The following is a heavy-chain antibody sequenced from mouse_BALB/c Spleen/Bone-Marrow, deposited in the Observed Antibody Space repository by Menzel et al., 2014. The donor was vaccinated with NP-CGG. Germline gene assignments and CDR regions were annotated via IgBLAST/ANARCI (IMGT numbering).Heavy chain of an antibody. CDR2: IDPANGNT. V-gene: IGHV14-3*02. J-gene: IGHJ2*01. D-gene: IGHD1-1*01. CDR1: GFNIKDTY. Sequence: EVQLQESGAELVKPGASVKLSCTASGFNIKDTYMHWVKQRPEQGLEWIGRIDPANGNTKYDPKFQGKATITADTSSNTAYLQLSSLTSEDTAVYYCARIYYYGRGYFDYWGRGTTLTVSS. CDR3: ARIYYYGRGYFDY.